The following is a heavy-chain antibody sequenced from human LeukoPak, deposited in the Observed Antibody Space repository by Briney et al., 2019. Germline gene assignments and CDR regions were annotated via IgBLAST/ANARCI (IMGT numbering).Heavy chain of an antibody. D-gene: IGHD6-13*01. CDR1: GGSVRNYY. V-gene: IGHV4-59*02. CDR3: ARSFPSEAGDY. CDR2: ISYSGTT. J-gene: IGHJ4*02. Sequence: PSETLSLTCTVSGGSVRNYYWNWIRQPPGKGLEWIGYISYSGTTNYNPSLKSRVTISVDTSKNQFSLKLSSVTAADTAVYYCARSFPSEAGDYWGQGTLVTVSS.